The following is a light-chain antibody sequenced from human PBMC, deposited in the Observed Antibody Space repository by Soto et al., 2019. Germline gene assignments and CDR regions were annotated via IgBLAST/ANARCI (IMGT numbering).Light chain of an antibody. J-gene: IGKJ4*01. CDR3: QHYGSSPGLT. CDR1: QSVSSN. V-gene: IGKV3-20*01. Sequence: EIVMTQSPATLSVSPGERVTLSCRASQSVSSNLAWYQHKPGQPPRLLIYGASSRATGIPDRFSGSGSGTDFTLTISRLESDDSAVYYCQHYGSSPGLTFGGGTKVDIK. CDR2: GAS.